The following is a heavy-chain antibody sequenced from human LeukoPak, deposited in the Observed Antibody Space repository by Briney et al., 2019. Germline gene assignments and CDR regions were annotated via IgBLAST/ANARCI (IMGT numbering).Heavy chain of an antibody. V-gene: IGHV4-61*01. D-gene: IGHD3-3*01. Sequence: PSETLSLTCTVSGGSVNSGTYYWNWIRQSPGKGLEWIGYIYYSGSTNYNPSLKSRVTISVDTSKNQFSLKLSSVTAADTAVYYCASAPLEGRFLEWLLVDWGQGTLVTVSS. CDR3: ASAPLEGRFLEWLLVD. J-gene: IGHJ4*02. CDR2: IYYSGST. CDR1: GGSVNSGTYY.